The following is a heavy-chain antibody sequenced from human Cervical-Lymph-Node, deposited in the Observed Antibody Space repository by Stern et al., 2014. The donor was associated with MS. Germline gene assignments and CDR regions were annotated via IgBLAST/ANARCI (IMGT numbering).Heavy chain of an antibody. CDR3: ASAVTGLNYYFHALDV. Sequence: VQLVESGAEVKKPGASVNVSCKVSGYTLNDLSLHWVRQAPGEGLEWMGGSSPEDGETIFAQGLQGRVTVTEDTSTDTAYMELSSLRSEDTAVYYCASAVTGLNYYFHALDVWGQGTTVTVSS. CDR1: GYTLNDLS. V-gene: IGHV1-24*01. CDR2: SSPEDGET. J-gene: IGHJ6*02. D-gene: IGHD6-19*01.